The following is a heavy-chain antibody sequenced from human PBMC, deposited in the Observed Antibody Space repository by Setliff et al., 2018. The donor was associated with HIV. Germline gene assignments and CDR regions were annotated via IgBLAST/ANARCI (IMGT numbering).Heavy chain of an antibody. Sequence: GGSLRLSCAASGFSYSGYWMTWVRQAPGKGLEWVSSISSSSNSIYYTDSVKGRFTISSDNAKNSLYLQMNSLRAEDTAVYYCAKSGVRPHPSHDYYYYGMDVWGQGTTVTVSS. V-gene: IGHV3-21*01. D-gene: IGHD1-1*01. J-gene: IGHJ6*02. CDR1: GFSYSGYW. CDR3: AKSGVRPHPSHDYYYYGMDV. CDR2: ISSSSNSI.